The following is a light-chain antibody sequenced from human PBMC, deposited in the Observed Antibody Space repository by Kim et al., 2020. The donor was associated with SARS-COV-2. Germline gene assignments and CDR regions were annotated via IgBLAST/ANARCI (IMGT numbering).Light chain of an antibody. V-gene: IGKV1-5*01. CDR3: QHFNSYWGT. Sequence: DVQLTQSPSTLSASVGDRVTITCRASQSISSGLAWYQQKPGKAPKLLMYAVSSFQSGAPSRFSGSGSGTEFSLTISSLQPDDFATYYCQHFNSYWGTFGQGTKLEI. J-gene: IGKJ1*01. CDR2: AVS. CDR1: QSISSG.